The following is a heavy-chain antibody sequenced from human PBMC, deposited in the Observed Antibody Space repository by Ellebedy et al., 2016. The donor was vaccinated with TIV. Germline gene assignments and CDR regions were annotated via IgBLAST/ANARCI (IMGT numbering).Heavy chain of an antibody. CDR1: GFTFSLYW. V-gene: IGHV3-30*18. CDR3: AKGGPGDHDYYYYYGMDV. D-gene: IGHD4-17*01. J-gene: IGHJ6*02. CDR2: ISYDGSNK. Sequence: GGSLRLSCAASGFTFSLYWMNWVRQAPGKGLEWVAVISYDGSNKYYADSVKGRFTISRDNSKNTLYLQMNSLRAEDTAVYYCAKGGPGDHDYYYYYGMDVWGQGTTVTVSS.